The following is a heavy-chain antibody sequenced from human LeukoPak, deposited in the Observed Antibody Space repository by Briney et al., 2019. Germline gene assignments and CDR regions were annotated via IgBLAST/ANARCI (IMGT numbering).Heavy chain of an antibody. CDR1: GGSISSTNW. V-gene: IGHV4-4*02. CDR3: ASFGYSYGNDAFDI. Sequence: SGTLSLTCAVSGGSISSTNWWSWVRQPPGKGLEWIGEIYHSGSTNHNPSLKSRVTISVDKSKNQFSLKLSSVTAADTAVYYCASFGYSYGNDAFDIWGQGTMVTVSS. J-gene: IGHJ3*02. CDR2: IYHSGST. D-gene: IGHD5-18*01.